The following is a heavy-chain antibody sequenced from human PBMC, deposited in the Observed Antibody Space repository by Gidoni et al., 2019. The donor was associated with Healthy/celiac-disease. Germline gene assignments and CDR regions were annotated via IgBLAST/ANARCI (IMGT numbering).Heavy chain of an antibody. CDR3: ATETTVVTSDYYYYYGMDV. V-gene: IGHV5-10-1*01. Sequence: EVQLVQSGAEAKQHGEYLRISCKGSGYSFTSYWTSWVRQMPGKCLEWMGRIDPSDSYTNYSPSFQGHVTISADKSISTAYLQWSSLKASDTAMYYCATETTVVTSDYYYYYGMDVWGQGTTVTVSS. CDR2: IDPSDSYT. CDR1: GYSFTSYW. D-gene: IGHD4-17*01. J-gene: IGHJ6*02.